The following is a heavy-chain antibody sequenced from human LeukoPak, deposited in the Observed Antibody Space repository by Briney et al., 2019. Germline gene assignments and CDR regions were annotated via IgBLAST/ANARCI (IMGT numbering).Heavy chain of an antibody. CDR3: ARAPSSLSWFGP. D-gene: IGHD3-10*01. J-gene: IGHJ5*02. CDR1: GGSFSGYY. V-gene: IGHV4-34*01. CDR2: INYSGST. Sequence: SETLSLTCAVYGGSFSGYYWSWIRQPPGKGLEWIGEINYSGSTNYNPSLKSRVTISVDTSKNQFSLKLSSVTAADTAVYYCARAPSSLSWFGPWGQGTLVTVSS.